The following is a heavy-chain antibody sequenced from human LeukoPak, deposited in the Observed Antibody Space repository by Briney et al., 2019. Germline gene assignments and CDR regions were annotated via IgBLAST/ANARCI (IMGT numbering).Heavy chain of an antibody. CDR1: GYTLTELS. Sequence: ASVKVSCKVSGYTLTELSMHWVRQAPGKGLEWMGGFDPEDGETIYAQKFQGRVTMTEDTSTDTAYMELSSLRSEDTAVYYCATIHQTYYYDSSGPGGWFDLWGRGTLVAVSS. V-gene: IGHV1-24*01. CDR3: ATIHQTYYYDSSGPGGWFDL. D-gene: IGHD3-22*01. J-gene: IGHJ2*01. CDR2: FDPEDGET.